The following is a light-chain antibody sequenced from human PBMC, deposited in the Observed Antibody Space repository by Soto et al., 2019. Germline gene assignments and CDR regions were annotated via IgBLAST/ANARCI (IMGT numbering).Light chain of an antibody. Sequence: IVMTQFPLSLPVTPGESASISCRSSESLLHSNGYNYLDWYLQKPGQSPQLLIYLGSNRASGVPDRFSGSGSGTVFTLKISRVEAEDVGVYYCMQALQTPRTFGQGTKVEIK. CDR1: ESLLHSNGYNY. V-gene: IGKV2-28*01. CDR3: MQALQTPRT. CDR2: LGS. J-gene: IGKJ1*01.